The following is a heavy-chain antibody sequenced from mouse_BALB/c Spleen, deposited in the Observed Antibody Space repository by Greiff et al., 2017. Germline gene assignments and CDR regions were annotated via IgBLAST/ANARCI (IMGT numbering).Heavy chain of an antibody. CDR3: ARSGEAWFAY. V-gene: IGHV5-17*02. CDR2: ISSGSSTI. D-gene: IGHD3-1*01. J-gene: IGHJ3*01. Sequence: EVHLVESGGGLVQPGGSRKLSCAASGFTFSSFGMHWVRQAPEKGLEWVAYISSGSSTIYYADTVKGRFTISRDNPKNTLFLQMTSLRSEDTAMYYCARSGEAWFAYWGQGTLVTVSA. CDR1: GFTFSSFG.